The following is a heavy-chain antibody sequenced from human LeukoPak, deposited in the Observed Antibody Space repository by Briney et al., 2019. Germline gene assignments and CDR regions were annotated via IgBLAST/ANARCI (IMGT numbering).Heavy chain of an antibody. CDR3: ARVGAMTTVPNYFDY. J-gene: IGHJ4*02. V-gene: IGHV1-18*01. D-gene: IGHD4-17*01. CDR2: ISAYNGNT. CDR1: GYTFTSYG. Sequence: GASVKVSCKASGYTFTSYGISWVRQAPGQGLEWMGWISAYNGNTNYAQKLQGRVTMTTDTSTSTAYMELRSLRSDDTAVYYCARVGAMTTVPNYFDYWGQGTLVTVSS.